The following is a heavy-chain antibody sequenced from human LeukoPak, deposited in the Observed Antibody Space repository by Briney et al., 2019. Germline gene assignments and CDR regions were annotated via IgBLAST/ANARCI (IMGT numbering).Heavy chain of an antibody. V-gene: IGHV1-2*02. CDR3: GRKSAARKTSEFDY. J-gene: IGHJ4*02. CDR1: GYTFTGYY. CDR2: IHPNSGGT. D-gene: IGHD6-6*01. Sequence: ASVKVSCKASGYTFTGYYMHWVRQAPGQGLEWMGWIHPNSGGTNYAQKFQGRVTMTRDTSISTAYMELSRLTSDDTAVYYCGRKSAARKTSEFDYWGQGTLVTVSS.